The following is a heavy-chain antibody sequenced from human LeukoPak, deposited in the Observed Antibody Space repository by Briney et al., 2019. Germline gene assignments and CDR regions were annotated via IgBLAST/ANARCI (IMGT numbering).Heavy chain of an antibody. CDR3: ASLFCRGGSCYSVYYYYMAV. CDR1: GGSISSSRYY. V-gene: IGHV4-39*01. CDR2: IYYSGST. Sequence: PSETLSLTCTVSGGSISSSRYYWGWIRQPPGKGLEWIGSIYYSGSTYYNPSLKTRVTISVDTSKNQFSLRLSSVTAAETAMYYCASLFCRGGSCYSVYYYYMAVWGKATTVTISS. J-gene: IGHJ6*03. D-gene: IGHD2-15*01.